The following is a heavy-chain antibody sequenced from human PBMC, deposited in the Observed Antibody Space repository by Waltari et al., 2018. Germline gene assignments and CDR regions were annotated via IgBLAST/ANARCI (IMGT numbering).Heavy chain of an antibody. CDR1: GYIFSNYG. V-gene: IGHV1-18*01. D-gene: IGHD3-16*01. Sequence: QIQLVQSGAEVKKPGASVKVSCKASGYIFSNYGITWVRQAPGQGLEWMGWISGYNGDTKYEQSLQGRVTMTTDTSTSTAYMEIRGLRSDDTALYFCARDDVDSSAFGGFWGQGTQVTVSS. CDR2: ISGYNGDT. J-gene: IGHJ4*02. CDR3: ARDDVDSSAFGGF.